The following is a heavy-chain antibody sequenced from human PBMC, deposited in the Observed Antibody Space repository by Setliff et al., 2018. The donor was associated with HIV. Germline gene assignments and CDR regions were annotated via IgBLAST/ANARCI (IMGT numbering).Heavy chain of an antibody. D-gene: IGHD5-18*01. CDR2: IYYSGST. CDR1: GGSISSNNYY. V-gene: IGHV4-39*07. CDR3: AREGGYDYGYTIFY. Sequence: SETLSLTCTVSGGSISSNNYYWGWIRQPPGKGLEWIGSIYYSGSTFYNPSLKSRVSISLDTSKNQFSLKLSSVTAADTAIYFCAREGGYDYGYTIFYWGQGTLVTVSS. J-gene: IGHJ4*02.